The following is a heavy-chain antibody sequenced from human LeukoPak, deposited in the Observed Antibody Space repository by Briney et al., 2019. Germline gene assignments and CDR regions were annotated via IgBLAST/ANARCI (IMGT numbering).Heavy chain of an antibody. D-gene: IGHD3-9*01. Sequence: SGPTLVNPTQTLTLTCTFSGFSLSTSGVGVGWIRQPPGKALEWLALIYWNDEKRYSPSLKSRLTITKDISKNQVVLTMTNMDPVDTATYYCAHRRARSELRYFDWLLGFDPWGQGTLVTVSS. CDR3: AHRRARSELRYFDWLLGFDP. J-gene: IGHJ5*02. CDR1: GFSLSTSGVG. V-gene: IGHV2-5*01. CDR2: IYWNDEK.